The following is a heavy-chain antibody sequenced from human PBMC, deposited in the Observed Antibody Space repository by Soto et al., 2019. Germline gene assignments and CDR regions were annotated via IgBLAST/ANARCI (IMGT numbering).Heavy chain of an antibody. J-gene: IGHJ5*02. D-gene: IGHD5-18*01. CDR3: ARVLRGYRNAIALNWCDP. Sequence: QVQLQESGPGLVKPSQTLSLTCTVSGGSISSGGYYWSWIRQHPGKGLEWLGYIYYSGSTYYNPSLKSRVTISVDTFTNQFSLKLSSVTAADTAVYYCARVLRGYRNAIALNWCDPWGQGTLVTVSS. CDR1: GGSISSGGYY. CDR2: IYYSGST. V-gene: IGHV4-31*03.